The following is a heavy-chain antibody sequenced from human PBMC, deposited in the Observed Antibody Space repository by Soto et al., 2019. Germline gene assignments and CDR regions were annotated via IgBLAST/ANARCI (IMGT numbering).Heavy chain of an antibody. CDR3: AVGSPNGDYVY. Sequence: ASVKVSCKVSGYTLTELSMHWVRQAPGKGLEWMGGFDPEDGETIYAQKFQGRVTMIEDTSTYTAYIDLSSLRSEDTAVYYCAVGSPNGDYVYWGQGTLVTVSS. D-gene: IGHD4-17*01. V-gene: IGHV1-24*01. J-gene: IGHJ4*02. CDR2: FDPEDGET. CDR1: GYTLTELS.